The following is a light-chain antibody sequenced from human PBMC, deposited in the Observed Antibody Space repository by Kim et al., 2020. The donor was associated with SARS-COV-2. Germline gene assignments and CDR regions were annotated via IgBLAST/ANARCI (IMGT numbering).Light chain of an antibody. CDR3: SSYTSSSTLV. CDR2: DVT. Sequence: GQSMTISCTGTSGDVGGYNYVSWYQQHPGKAPKLMIYDVTNRPSGVSNRFSGSKSGNTASLTISGLQAEDEADYYCSSYTSSSTLVFGGGTKLTVL. J-gene: IGLJ2*01. V-gene: IGLV2-14*03. CDR1: SGDVGGYNY.